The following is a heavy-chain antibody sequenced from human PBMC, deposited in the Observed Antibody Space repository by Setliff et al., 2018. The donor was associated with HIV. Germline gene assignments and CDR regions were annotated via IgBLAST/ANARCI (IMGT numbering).Heavy chain of an antibody. CDR3: ARDGYYYDGSAYSTFDY. J-gene: IGHJ4*02. CDR2: ISAFNGNT. CDR1: GYTFISYG. V-gene: IGHV1-18*01. Sequence: ASVKVSCKASGYTFISYGISWVRQAPGQGLEWMGWISAFNGNTNYAQKLQGRVTMTTDTSTSTAYMELRSLRSDDTAVYYCARDGYYYDGSAYSTFDYWGQGTLVTVSS. D-gene: IGHD3-22*01.